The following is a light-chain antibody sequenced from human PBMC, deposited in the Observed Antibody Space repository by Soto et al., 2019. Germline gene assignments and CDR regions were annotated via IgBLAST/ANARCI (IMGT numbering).Light chain of an antibody. J-gene: IGKJ5*01. Sequence: EIVLTQSPATLSLSPGERATLSCRASESVGSFLAWYRQIPGQAPRLLIYDASNRATGIPDRFSGGGSGTDFTHSISSLEPEYFALYYCQKSSNMPQTFGQGTWPEIK. CDR1: ESVGSF. V-gene: IGKV3-11*01. CDR3: QKSSNMPQT. CDR2: DAS.